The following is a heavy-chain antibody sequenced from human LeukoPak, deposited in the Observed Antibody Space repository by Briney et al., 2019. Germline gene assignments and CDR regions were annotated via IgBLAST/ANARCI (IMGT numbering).Heavy chain of an antibody. CDR2: ISAYNGNT. Sequence: ASVKVSCKASGYTFTSYDINWVRQATGQGLEWMGWISAYNGNTNYAQKLQGRVTMTTDTSTSTAYMELRSLRSDDTAVYYCARDDQLLWFGELLYAPSDYYYYMDVWGKGTTVTVSS. D-gene: IGHD3-10*01. J-gene: IGHJ6*03. CDR3: ARDDQLLWFGELLYAPSDYYYYMDV. V-gene: IGHV1-18*01. CDR1: GYTFTSYD.